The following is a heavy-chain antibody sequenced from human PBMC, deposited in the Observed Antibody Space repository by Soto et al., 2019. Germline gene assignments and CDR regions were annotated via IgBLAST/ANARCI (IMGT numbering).Heavy chain of an antibody. CDR2: IYYSGST. CDR3: ARDVLEYSSSWRYCHGMDV. V-gene: IGHV4-31*03. Sequence: SETLSLTCTVSGGSISSGGYYWSWIRQHPGKGLEWIGYIYYSGSTYYNPSIKSRVTISIDTSKNQFSLKLSSVTAADTAVYYCARDVLEYSSSWRYCHGMDVWGQGTTVTVSS. D-gene: IGHD6-13*01. J-gene: IGHJ6*02. CDR1: GGSISSGGYY.